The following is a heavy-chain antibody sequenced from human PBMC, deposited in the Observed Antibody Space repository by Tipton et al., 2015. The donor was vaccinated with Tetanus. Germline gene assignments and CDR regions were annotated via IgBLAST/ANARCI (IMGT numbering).Heavy chain of an antibody. J-gene: IGHJ4*02. CDR3: ARGYYYGSGRYYNPPFFDY. CDR1: GFTVSSNY. Sequence: SLRLSCAASGFTVSSNYMSWVRQAPGKGLEWVSVIYSGGSTYYADSVKGRFTISRDNSKNTLYLQMNSLRAEDTAVYYCARGYYYGSGRYYNPPFFDYWGQGTLVTVSS. CDR2: IYSGGST. V-gene: IGHV3-53*01. D-gene: IGHD3-10*01.